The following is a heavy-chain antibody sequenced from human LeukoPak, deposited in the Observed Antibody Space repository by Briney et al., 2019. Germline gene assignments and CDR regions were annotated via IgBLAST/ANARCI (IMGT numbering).Heavy chain of an antibody. CDR1: GFTFDDYA. CDR3: AKDISLRGDYSFDY. Sequence: GRSLRLSCAASGFTFDDYAMHWARQAPGKGLEWVSGISWNSGSIGYADSVKGRFTISRDNAKNSLYLQMNSLRAEDTALYYCAKDISLRGDYSFDYWGQGTLVTASS. V-gene: IGHV3-9*01. CDR2: ISWNSGSI. D-gene: IGHD4-11*01. J-gene: IGHJ4*02.